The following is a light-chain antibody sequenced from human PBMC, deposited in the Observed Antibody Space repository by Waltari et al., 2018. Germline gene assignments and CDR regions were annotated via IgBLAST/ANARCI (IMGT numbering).Light chain of an antibody. J-gene: IGLJ3*02. CDR2: DNN. Sequence: QSVFTQPPSVSAAPGQTVTISCSGSRSNIGPTSLSWYQQLPGTAPKLLIYDNNKRPSGIPDRFSGSKSATSATLAITGIQTGDEAEYFCGTWDSSLSIGVFGGGTKLTVL. CDR3: GTWDSSLSIGV. CDR1: RSNIGPTS. V-gene: IGLV1-51*01.